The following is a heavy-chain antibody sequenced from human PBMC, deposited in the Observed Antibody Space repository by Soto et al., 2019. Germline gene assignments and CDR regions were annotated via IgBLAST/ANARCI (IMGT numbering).Heavy chain of an antibody. CDR1: GFTFSSYG. V-gene: IGHV3-33*01. CDR2: IWYDGSNK. J-gene: IGHJ4*02. CDR3: ARADYGGNASPFDY. D-gene: IGHD4-17*01. Sequence: QVQLVESGGGVVQPGRSLRLSCAASGFTFSSYGMHWVRQAPGKGLEWVAVIWYDGSNKYYADSVKGRFTISRDNSKNTLYVQMNSLRAEDTAVYYCARADYGGNASPFDYWGQGNLVTVAS.